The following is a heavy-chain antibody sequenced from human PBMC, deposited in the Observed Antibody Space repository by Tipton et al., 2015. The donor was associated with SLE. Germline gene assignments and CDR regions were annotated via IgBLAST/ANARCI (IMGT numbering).Heavy chain of an antibody. D-gene: IGHD1-14*01. V-gene: IGHV4-38-2*02. J-gene: IGHJ5*01. CDR2: IYHTGTT. Sequence: TLSLTCTVSGFSITSGFNWGWIRQPPGKGLVWIGIIYHTGTTNYNPSLQRRVAISVDTSKNQFSLRLNSLTSADTAVYYCARDFGNVGRFDSWGQGTLVTVSS. CDR1: GFSITSGFN. CDR3: ARDFGNVGRFDS.